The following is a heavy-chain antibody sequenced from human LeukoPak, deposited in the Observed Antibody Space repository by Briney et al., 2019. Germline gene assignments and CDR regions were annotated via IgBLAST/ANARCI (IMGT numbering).Heavy chain of an antibody. CDR2: LSGSSSSI. V-gene: IGHV3-48*01. CDR1: GFTFSTYS. Sequence: GGSLRLSCAASGFTFSTYSMNWVRQAPGKGLEWLSYLSGSSSSIYYADSVKGRFTISRDNAKNSLYLQMDSLRVEDTAVYYCARAPGYIYFDCWGQGTLVTVSS. D-gene: IGHD1-1*01. J-gene: IGHJ4*02. CDR3: ARAPGYIYFDC.